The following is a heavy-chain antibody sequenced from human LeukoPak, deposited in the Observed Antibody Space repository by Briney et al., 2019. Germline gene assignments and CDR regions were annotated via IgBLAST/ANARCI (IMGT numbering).Heavy chain of an antibody. D-gene: IGHD3-9*01. J-gene: IGHJ4*02. V-gene: IGHV4-34*01. CDR1: GESFSGYY. CDR3: ARSVDILTGYYGGYFDY. Sequence: SETLSLTCAVYGESFSGYYWSWIRQSPGKGLEWIGEISHSGNTDYNPSLKSRVTISLDTSKNQFSLRLSSVTAADTAVYYCARSVDILTGYYGGYFDYWGQGTLVTVSS. CDR2: ISHSGNT.